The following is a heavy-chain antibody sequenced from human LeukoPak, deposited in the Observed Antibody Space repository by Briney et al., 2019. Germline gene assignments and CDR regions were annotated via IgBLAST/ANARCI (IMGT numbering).Heavy chain of an antibody. V-gene: IGHV1-2*02. Sequence: GASVKVSCKASGYTFTGYYMHWVRQAPGQGLEWMGWINPNSGGTNYAQKFQGRVTMTRDTSISTAYMELSRLRSDDTAVYYCARASGYSGYARGGFDYWGQGTLVTVSS. D-gene: IGHD5-12*01. CDR1: GYTFTGYY. CDR2: INPNSGGT. CDR3: ARASGYSGYARGGFDY. J-gene: IGHJ4*02.